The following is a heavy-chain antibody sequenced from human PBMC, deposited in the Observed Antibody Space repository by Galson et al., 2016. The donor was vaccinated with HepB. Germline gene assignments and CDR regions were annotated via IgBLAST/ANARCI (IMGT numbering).Heavy chain of an antibody. V-gene: IGHV3-23*01. Sequence: SLRLSCAASRFSLSSYVMSWVRQAPGKGLGWVSTISGNGVGTYFADSVKGRFTISRDNSRNTLYVHMNSLRAEDTAVYYCAKDGSCSDTWYKRVMHALEIGGQGTRVTVSS. CDR2: ISGNGVGT. CDR3: AKDGSCSDTWYKRVMHALEI. CDR1: RFSLSSYV. J-gene: IGHJ3*02. D-gene: IGHD1-1*01.